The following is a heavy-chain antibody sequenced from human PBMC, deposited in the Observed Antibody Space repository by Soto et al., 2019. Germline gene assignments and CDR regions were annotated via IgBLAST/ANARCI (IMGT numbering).Heavy chain of an antibody. D-gene: IGHD2-15*01. V-gene: IGHV1-46*02. CDR1: GYSFKDHY. Sequence: QVQLVQSGAEVKQPGTSVKVSCQASGYSFKDHYMHWVRQAPGRGLEWVGIINPSGEHTNYAQQFRGRVAMTRDTSTSTAYMELRSLRSEDTAVYFCARNSCKGGSCYFDFDHWGQGTLVTVSS. CDR3: ARNSCKGGSCYFDFDH. J-gene: IGHJ4*02. CDR2: INPSGEHT.